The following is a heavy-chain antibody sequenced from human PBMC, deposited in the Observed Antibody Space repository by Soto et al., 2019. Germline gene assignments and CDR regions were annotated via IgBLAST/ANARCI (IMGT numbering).Heavy chain of an antibody. D-gene: IGHD3-9*01. CDR3: AKGGYYDILSGHGSNAMDV. Sequence: QVQLVESGGGVVQPRRSLRLSCAASGFTFSSYGMHWVRQAPGKGLEWVAVISYDGSNKYYADSVKGRFTISRDNSKNTLYLQMNSLRAEDTAVYYCAKGGYYDILSGHGSNAMDVWGKGTTVTVSS. CDR2: ISYDGSNK. CDR1: GFTFSSYG. J-gene: IGHJ6*03. V-gene: IGHV3-30*18.